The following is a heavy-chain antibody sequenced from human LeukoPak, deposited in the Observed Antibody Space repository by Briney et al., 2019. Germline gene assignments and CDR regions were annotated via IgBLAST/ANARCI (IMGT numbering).Heavy chain of an antibody. CDR2: ISWNSGSI. CDR3: AKDIYYDSSGLKGHFDY. D-gene: IGHD3-22*01. CDR1: GFTFDDYA. V-gene: IGHV3-9*01. J-gene: IGHJ4*02. Sequence: GGSLRLSCAASGFTFDDYAMHWVRQAPGKGLEWVSGISWNSGSIGYADSVKGRFTISRDNAKNSLYLQMNSLRAEDTALYYCAKDIYYDSSGLKGHFDYWGQGTLVTVSS.